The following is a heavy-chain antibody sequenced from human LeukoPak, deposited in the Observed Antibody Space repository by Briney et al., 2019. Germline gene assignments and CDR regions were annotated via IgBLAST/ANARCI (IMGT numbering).Heavy chain of an antibody. CDR1: GFTFSSYW. D-gene: IGHD6-13*01. CDR2: INTDGSST. CDR3: ARGIAAAGTALFN. V-gene: IGHV3-74*01. Sequence: GGSLRLSCAASGFTFSSYWMHWVRHAPGKGLVWVSCINTDGSSTTYADSVKGRFTISRDNAKHTLYLQMNSLRAEDTAVYYCARGIAAAGTALFNWGQGTLLTVSS. J-gene: IGHJ4*02.